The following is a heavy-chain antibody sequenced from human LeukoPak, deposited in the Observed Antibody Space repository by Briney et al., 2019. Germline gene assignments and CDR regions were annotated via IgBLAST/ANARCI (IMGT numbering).Heavy chain of an antibody. Sequence: GGSLRLSCAASGFTFNNYGMHWVRQAPGKGLEWVAFIRYNGNNQYYADSVKGRFTISRDNSKNTLYLQMNSLRGDDTAVYYCAKDSAFYYIDVWGKGTTVIISS. CDR3: AKDSAFYYIDV. CDR2: IRYNGNNQ. V-gene: IGHV3-30*02. D-gene: IGHD3-10*01. J-gene: IGHJ6*03. CDR1: GFTFNNYG.